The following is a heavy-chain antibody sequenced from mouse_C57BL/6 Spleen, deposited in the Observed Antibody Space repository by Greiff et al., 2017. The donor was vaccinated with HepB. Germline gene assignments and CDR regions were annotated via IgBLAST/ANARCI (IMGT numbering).Heavy chain of an antibody. CDR3: AAIYYGNLPGFAY. D-gene: IGHD2-1*01. Sequence: QVQLQQPGAELVKPGASVKLSCKASGYTFTSYWMQWVKQRPGQGLEWIGEIDPSDSYTNYNQKFKGKATLTVDTSSSTAYMQLSSLTSEDSAVYYCAAIYYGNLPGFAYWGQGTLVTVSA. CDR2: IDPSDSYT. J-gene: IGHJ3*01. CDR1: GYTFTSYW. V-gene: IGHV1-50*01.